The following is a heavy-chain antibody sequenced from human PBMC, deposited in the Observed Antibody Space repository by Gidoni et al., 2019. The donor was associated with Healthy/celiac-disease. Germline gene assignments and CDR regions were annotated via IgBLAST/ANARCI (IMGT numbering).Heavy chain of an antibody. CDR3: ARHLGGYDPLWPFDY. CDR2: IYYSGST. Sequence: QVQLQESGPGLVKPSETLSLTCTASGGSISSYYWSWIRQPPGKGLEWIGYIYYSGSTNYNPSLKSRVTISVDTSKNQFSLKLSSVTAADTAVYYCARHLGGYDPLWPFDYWGQGTLVTVSS. V-gene: IGHV4-59*08. J-gene: IGHJ4*02. CDR1: GGSISSYY. D-gene: IGHD5-12*01.